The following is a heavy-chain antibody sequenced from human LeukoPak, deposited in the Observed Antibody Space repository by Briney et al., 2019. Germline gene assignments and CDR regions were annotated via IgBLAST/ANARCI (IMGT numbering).Heavy chain of an antibody. Sequence: SQTLSLTCAISGDSVSSNNAAWNWMRQSPSRGLEWLGSTYYGSRWYNEYAVSVKSRVMISPDRSKNQFSLQLNSVTPEDTALYFCARDYASSKRGFYFYMDVWGKGTTVTVSS. V-gene: IGHV6-1*01. CDR1: GDSVSSNNAA. J-gene: IGHJ6*03. D-gene: IGHD3-10*01. CDR3: ARDYASSKRGFYFYMDV. CDR2: TYYGSRWYN.